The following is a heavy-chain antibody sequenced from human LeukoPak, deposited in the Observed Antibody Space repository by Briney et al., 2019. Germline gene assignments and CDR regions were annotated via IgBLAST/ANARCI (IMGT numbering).Heavy chain of an antibody. CDR2: ISGSCAST. Sequence: PGVSVRLSCAASGFTFNSYAMSWVRQAPGKGREGVTAISGSCASTYYTDSGRGRFTISRDNSKNTLYLQMNSLRAEDTAVYDSANGAGPGSLDYWGQGTLVTVSS. CDR1: GFTFNSYA. V-gene: IGHV3-23*01. D-gene: IGHD3-10*01. CDR3: ANGAGPGSLDY. J-gene: IGHJ4*02.